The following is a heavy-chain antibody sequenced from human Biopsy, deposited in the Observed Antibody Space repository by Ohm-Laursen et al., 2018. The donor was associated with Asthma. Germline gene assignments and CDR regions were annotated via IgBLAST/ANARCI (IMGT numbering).Heavy chain of an antibody. CDR2: VSSDGHNK. Sequence: SSLRLSCSASGFVFSQCGMHWVRQGPGKGLEWVALVSSDGHNKYYEDSVKGRFTISRDNSRNRLYLQINRLTVEGSAVYFCARQSGQEYGDSSGFDIWGQGTKVAVPS. D-gene: IGHD3-22*01. V-gene: IGHV3-30*03. CDR1: GFVFSQCG. J-gene: IGHJ3*02. CDR3: ARQSGQEYGDSSGFDI.